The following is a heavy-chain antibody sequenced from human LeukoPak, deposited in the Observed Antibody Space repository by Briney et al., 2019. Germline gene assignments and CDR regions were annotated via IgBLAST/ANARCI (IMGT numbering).Heavy chain of an antibody. V-gene: IGHV4-31*03. CDR2: IYYSGST. CDR1: GGSISSGGYY. CDR3: ARVPRHKSWFDP. J-gene: IGHJ5*02. D-gene: IGHD4/OR15-4a*01. Sequence: SETLSLTCTVSGGSISSGGYYWSWIRQHPGKGLEWIGNIYYSGSTYYNPSLKSRVTISADTSKTQFPLKLSSVTAADTAVYYCARVPRHKSWFDPWGQGTLVTVSS.